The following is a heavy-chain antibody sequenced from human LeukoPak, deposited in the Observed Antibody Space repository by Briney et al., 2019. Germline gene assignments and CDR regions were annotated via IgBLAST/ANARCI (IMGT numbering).Heavy chain of an antibody. Sequence: GGSLRLSCAASGFTFSSYWMSWVRQAPGKGLEWVSSISSSSSYIYYADSVKGRFTISRDNAKNSLYLQMNSLRAEDTAVYYCARAPSTTGTTGYWGQGTLVTVSS. J-gene: IGHJ4*02. CDR1: GFTFSSYW. CDR3: ARAPSTTGTTGY. CDR2: ISSSSSYI. V-gene: IGHV3-21*01. D-gene: IGHD1-1*01.